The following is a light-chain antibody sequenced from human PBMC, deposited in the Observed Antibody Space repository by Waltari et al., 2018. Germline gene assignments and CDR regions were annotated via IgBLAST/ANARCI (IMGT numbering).Light chain of an antibody. CDR2: DVH. CDR1: NSDIANYNR. Sequence: QSVLTQPPSVSGSPGQSVTISCTGTNSDIANYNRVSWYQQSPGTAPKLIIYDVHNRPAGLSDRFSGSKPGTTASLTISGLQAGDEADYYCSSYTTNTRFFGGGTKVTVL. V-gene: IGLV2-18*02. J-gene: IGLJ2*01. CDR3: SSYTTNTRF.